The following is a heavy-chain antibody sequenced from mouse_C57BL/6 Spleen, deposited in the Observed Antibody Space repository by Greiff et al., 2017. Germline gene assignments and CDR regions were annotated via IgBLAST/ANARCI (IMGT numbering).Heavy chain of an antibody. D-gene: IGHD1-1*01. CDR3: AREATVVAQYVDF. J-gene: IGHJ1*03. Sequence: QVQLQQSGPELVKPGASVKISCKASGYAFSSSWMNWVKQRPGKGLEWIGRIYPGAGDTNYNGKFKGKATLTADQSSSTAYMQLSSLTSEDSAVXCCAREATVVAQYVDFWGTGTTGTVSS. V-gene: IGHV1-82*01. CDR2: IYPGAGDT. CDR1: GYAFSSSW.